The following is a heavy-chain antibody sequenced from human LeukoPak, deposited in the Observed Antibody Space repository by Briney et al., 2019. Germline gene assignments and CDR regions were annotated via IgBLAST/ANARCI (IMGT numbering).Heavy chain of an antibody. CDR2: IYFSGST. V-gene: IGHV4-59*08. CDR1: GGSISSYY. Sequence: SETLSLTCTVSGGSISSYYWSWIRQPPGKGLEWIGYIYFSGSTNYNPSLKSRVTTSLDTSRTQLSLKLSSVTAAATAVYYCASAALEPDTLDYWGQGTLVTVSS. J-gene: IGHJ4*02. CDR3: ASAALEPDTLDY. D-gene: IGHD1-1*01.